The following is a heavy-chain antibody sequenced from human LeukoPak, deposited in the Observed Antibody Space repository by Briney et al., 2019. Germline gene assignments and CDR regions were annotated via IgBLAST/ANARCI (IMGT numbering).Heavy chain of an antibody. D-gene: IGHD3-10*01. CDR1: GFTFSSYW. J-gene: IGHJ4*02. CDR3: AKGSSYLYYFDY. CDR2: VDSDGSST. V-gene: IGHV3-74*01. Sequence: GGSLRLSCAASGFTFSSYWMHWVRQAPGKGLVWVSRVDSDGSSTTYADSVKGRFTISRDNAKNTLYLQMNSLRAEDTAVYYCAKGSSYLYYFDYWGQGTLVTVSS.